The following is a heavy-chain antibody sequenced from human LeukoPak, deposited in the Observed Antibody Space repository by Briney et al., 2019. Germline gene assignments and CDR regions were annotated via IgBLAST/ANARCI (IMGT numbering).Heavy chain of an antibody. CDR3: AKDIGSSSWYLGN. D-gene: IGHD6-13*01. V-gene: IGHV3-9*01. Sequence: PGGSLRLSCAASGFTFDDYAMHWVRQAPGKGLEWVSGISWNSGSIGYADSVKGRFTISRDNAKNSLYLGMNSLRAEDTALYYCAKDIGSSSWYLGNWGQGTLVTVSS. CDR1: GFTFDDYA. J-gene: IGHJ4*02. CDR2: ISWNSGSI.